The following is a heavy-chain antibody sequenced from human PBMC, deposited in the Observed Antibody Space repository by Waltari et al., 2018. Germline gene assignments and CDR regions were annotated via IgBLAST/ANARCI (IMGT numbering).Heavy chain of an antibody. J-gene: IGHJ4*02. Sequence: QVQLVQSGAEVKKPGASVKVSCKASGYTFTGYYMHWVRQAPGQGLEWMGWINPNSGGTNDAQKFQGRVTMTRDTSISTAYMELSRLRSDDTAVYYCARSRAVAGSAFDYWGQGTLVTVSS. V-gene: IGHV1-2*02. D-gene: IGHD6-19*01. CDR1: GYTFTGYY. CDR3: ARSRAVAGSAFDY. CDR2: INPNSGGT.